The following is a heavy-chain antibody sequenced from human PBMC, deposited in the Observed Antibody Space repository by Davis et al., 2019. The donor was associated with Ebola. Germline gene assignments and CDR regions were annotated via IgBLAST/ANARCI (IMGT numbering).Heavy chain of an antibody. CDR3: ARSVFYDSTGYYVHWYYDL. Sequence: MPSETLSLICTVSGGSIRTHYWRWIRPSPGKGLEWIGYSYYGGRTAYNPSLKSRAIISVDTSKNHFSLNLSSVTAADTAIYYCARSVFYDSTGYYVHWYYDLWGRGTLVTVSS. CDR2: SYYGGRT. J-gene: IGHJ2*01. V-gene: IGHV4-59*11. CDR1: GGSIRTHY. D-gene: IGHD3-22*01.